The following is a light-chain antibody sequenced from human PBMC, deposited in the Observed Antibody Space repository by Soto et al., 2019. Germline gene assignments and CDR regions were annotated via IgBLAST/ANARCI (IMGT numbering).Light chain of an antibody. CDR1: SSDVGTYKA. Sequence: QSVLTQPASVSGSPGQSITISCTGTSSDVGTYKAVSWYQQHPGKAPKLITFEARKRPSGLSNRFSGSKSGNTASLTISGLQAEDEADYYCSSYAGRNINVFGGGTKVTVL. J-gene: IGLJ1*01. CDR3: SSYAGRNINV. CDR2: EAR. V-gene: IGLV2-23*01.